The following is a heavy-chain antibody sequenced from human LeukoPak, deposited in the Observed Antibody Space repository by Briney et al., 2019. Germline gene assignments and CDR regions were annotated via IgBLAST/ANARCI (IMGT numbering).Heavy chain of an antibody. CDR1: GYTFTSYG. CDR3: ARKIMYYDFWGGSYFDY. Sequence: ASVKVSCKASGYTFTSYGISWVRQAPAQGLEWMGWIIGYNGNTNYAQKFRGRVTMTTDTSTSTAYMELRSLRSDDTAVYYCARKIMYYDFWGGSYFDYWGQGTLVTVSS. D-gene: IGHD3-3*01. V-gene: IGHV1-18*01. J-gene: IGHJ4*02. CDR2: IIGYNGNT.